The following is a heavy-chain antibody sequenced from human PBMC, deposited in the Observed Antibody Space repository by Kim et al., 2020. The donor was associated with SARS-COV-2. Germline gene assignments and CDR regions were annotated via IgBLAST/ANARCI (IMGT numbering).Heavy chain of an antibody. CDR3: AKGWRDSGG. CDR1: GFSFSDFG. D-gene: IGHD5-12*01. CDR2: ISYDGSEK. J-gene: IGHJ4*02. V-gene: IGHV3-30*18. Sequence: GGSLRLSCAASGFSFSDFGIHWVRQAPGKGLECVAIISYDGSEKYYVASAKGRFTISRDNSKNTLYLQINNLRPDDTAVYYCAKGWRDSGGWGQGTLVTVSS.